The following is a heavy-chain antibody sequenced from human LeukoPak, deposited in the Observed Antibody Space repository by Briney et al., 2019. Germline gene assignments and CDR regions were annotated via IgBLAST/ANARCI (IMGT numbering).Heavy chain of an antibody. CDR1: GFTFSNYA. V-gene: IGHV3-23*01. CDR3: ATLAGYFDWFPRGGWFDP. Sequence: GGSLRLSCAASGFTFSNYAMTWVRQAPGKGLEWVSGISGSGGGVYYADSVKGRFTISRDNSKNTLYLQMNSLTAEDTAVYYCATLAGYFDWFPRGGWFDPWGQGTLVTVSS. CDR2: ISGSGGGV. D-gene: IGHD3-9*01. J-gene: IGHJ5*02.